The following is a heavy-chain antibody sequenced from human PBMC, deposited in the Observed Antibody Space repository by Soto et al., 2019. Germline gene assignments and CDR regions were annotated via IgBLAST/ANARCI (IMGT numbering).Heavy chain of an antibody. CDR3: ARGPRVSSTGTGAN. Sequence: GGSLRLSCAVSGFTFSAYWMHWVRQVPGKGLTWVSRISDDGSTATYADSVKGRFVISRDNAKNSLYLEMNTLRADDSGLYYCARGPRVSSTGTGANWGRGTLVNVSS. V-gene: IGHV3-74*01. CDR2: ISDDGSTA. J-gene: IGHJ4*02. CDR1: GFTFSAYW. D-gene: IGHD1-1*01.